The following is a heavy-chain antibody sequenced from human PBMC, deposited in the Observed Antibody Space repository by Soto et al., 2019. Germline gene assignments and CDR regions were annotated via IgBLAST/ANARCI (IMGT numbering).Heavy chain of an antibody. J-gene: IGHJ5*02. D-gene: IGHD6-19*01. Sequence: QVQLQQWGAGLLKPSETLSLTCAVYNGSCSGYYWGWIRQPPGKGLEWIGEINHSGSTNYNPSLKSRVTISIDTSKNQFSLKLNSVTAADTAVYYCARGGYSTGWSLPGTKWFDPWGQGTLVTVSS. CDR3: ARGGYSTGWSLPGTKWFDP. V-gene: IGHV4-34*01. CDR1: NGSCSGYY. CDR2: INHSGST.